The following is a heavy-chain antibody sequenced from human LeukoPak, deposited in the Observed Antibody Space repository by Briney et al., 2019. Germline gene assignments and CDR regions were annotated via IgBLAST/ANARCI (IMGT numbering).Heavy chain of an antibody. Sequence: GGSLRLSCAASGFTFSNAWMSWVRQAPGKGLEWVGRIKSKTDGGTTDYAAPVKGRFTISRDDSKNTLHLQMNSLKTEDTAVYYCTTAPLYYYDSSGPLLGWFDPWGQGTLVTVSS. D-gene: IGHD3-22*01. CDR3: TTAPLYYYDSSGPLLGWFDP. V-gene: IGHV3-15*01. CDR2: IKSKTDGGTT. CDR1: GFTFSNAW. J-gene: IGHJ5*02.